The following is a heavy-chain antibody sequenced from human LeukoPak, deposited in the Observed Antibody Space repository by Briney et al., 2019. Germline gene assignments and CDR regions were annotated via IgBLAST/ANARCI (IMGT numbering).Heavy chain of an antibody. D-gene: IGHD4-17*01. CDR1: GFTFSSYA. CDR2: ISTSGGST. Sequence: GGSLRLSCAASGFTFSSYAMSWARQAPGKGLEWVSGISTSGGSTYYADSVKGRFTISRDNSKNTLYLQMDSVRGEDTAIYYCAKDPPTVVANAFHIWGQGTMVTVSS. V-gene: IGHV3-23*01. J-gene: IGHJ3*02. CDR3: AKDPPTVVANAFHI.